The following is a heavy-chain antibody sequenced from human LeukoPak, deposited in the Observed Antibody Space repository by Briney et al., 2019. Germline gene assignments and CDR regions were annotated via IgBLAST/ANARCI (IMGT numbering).Heavy chain of an antibody. V-gene: IGHV4-39*07. CDR3: ASAPSLYCSSTSCPYYYMDV. CDR1: GGSISSSSYY. J-gene: IGHJ6*03. D-gene: IGHD2-2*01. Sequence: PSETLSLTCTVSGGSISSSSYYWGWIRQPPGKGLEWIGSIYYSGSTYYNPSLKSRVTMSVDTSKNQFSLKLSSVTAADTAVYYCASAPSLYCSSTSCPYYYMDVWGKGTTVTVSS. CDR2: IYYSGST.